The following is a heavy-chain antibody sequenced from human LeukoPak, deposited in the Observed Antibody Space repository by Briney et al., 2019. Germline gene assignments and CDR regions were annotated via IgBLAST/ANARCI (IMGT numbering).Heavy chain of an antibody. J-gene: IGHJ4*02. CDR3: AKDSSTWGNRYFDY. CDR1: GFTFSSYG. D-gene: IGHD2-2*01. Sequence: GGFLRLSCAVSGFTFSSYGIHWVRQAPGKGLEWVTFISHDGTENYYADSVKGRFTVSRDNSKNTLYLQMDSLRADDTAVYYCAKDSSTWGNRYFDYWGQGTLVTVSS. V-gene: IGHV3-30*18. CDR2: ISHDGTEN.